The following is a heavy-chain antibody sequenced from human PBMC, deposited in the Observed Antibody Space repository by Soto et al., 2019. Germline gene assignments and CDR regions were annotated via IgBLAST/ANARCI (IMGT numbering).Heavy chain of an antibody. Sequence: QVQLVQSGAEVKKPGSSVKVSCKASGGTFSSYAISWVRQAPGQGLEWMGGIIPIFGTANYAQKFQGRVTITADXXTXTXXMERSSLRAEDTAVYYCARDNYGSGDDHSYYGMDVWGQGTTVTVSS. CDR1: GGTFSSYA. V-gene: IGHV1-69*12. D-gene: IGHD3-10*01. CDR2: IIPIFGTA. CDR3: ARDNYGSGDDHSYYGMDV. J-gene: IGHJ6*02.